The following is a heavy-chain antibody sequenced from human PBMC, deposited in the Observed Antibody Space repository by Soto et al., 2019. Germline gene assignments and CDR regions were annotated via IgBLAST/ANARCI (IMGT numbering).Heavy chain of an antibody. J-gene: IGHJ4*02. D-gene: IGHD6-19*01. V-gene: IGHV4-59*01. Sequence: PLETLSLTCTVSGGSISSYYWSWIRQPPGKGLEWIGYIYYSGSTNYNPSLKSRVTISVDTSKNQFSLKLSSVTAADTAVYYCARVWGWYFDYWGQGTLVTVSS. CDR2: IYYSGST. CDR1: GGSISSYY. CDR3: ARVWGWYFDY.